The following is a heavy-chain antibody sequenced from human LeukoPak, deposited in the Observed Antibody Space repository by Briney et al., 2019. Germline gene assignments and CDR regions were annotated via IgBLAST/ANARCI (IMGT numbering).Heavy chain of an antibody. J-gene: IGHJ5*01. CDR1: GGSITRGTFN. V-gene: IGHV4-61*02. CDR3: ARGDDDAAHSRLHSFDS. Sequence: SQTLSLTCTDSGGSITRGTFNWRWIRQPGGKGLEWIGRIYHSGSTNYNPSLKSRVTISKDTTKNQFSLKMSSVTAADTAVYYCARGDDDAAHSRLHSFDSWGRGTLVTVSS. D-gene: IGHD4-11*01. CDR2: IYHSGST.